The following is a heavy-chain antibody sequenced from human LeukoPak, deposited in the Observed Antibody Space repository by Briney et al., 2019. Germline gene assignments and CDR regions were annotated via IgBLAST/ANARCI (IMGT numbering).Heavy chain of an antibody. V-gene: IGHV3-48*03. CDR1: GFTFSSYE. CDR3: AGFPPGELDSSGQYYESIY. Sequence: PGGSLRFSCAASGFTFSSYEMNWVRQAPGKGLEWVSYVKGRFTISRDNAKNSLYLQMNSLRAEDTAIYYCAGFPPGELDSSGQYYESIYWGQGTRVTVSS. J-gene: IGHJ4*02. D-gene: IGHD3-22*01.